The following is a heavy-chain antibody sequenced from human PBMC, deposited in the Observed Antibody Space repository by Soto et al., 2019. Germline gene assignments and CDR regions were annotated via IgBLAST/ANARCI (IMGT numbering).Heavy chain of an antibody. V-gene: IGHV3-30-3*01. CDR1: GFTFSTYA. D-gene: IGHD1-26*01. CDR3: AKDRLRGGFLTTATTNGMDV. Sequence: QVQLVESGGGVVQPGTSLRLSCAASGFTFSTYAMHWVRQAPGKGLEWVAVISYDRNNKYYADSVKGRLTISRDNSGSTVDLQMNSVRTEDTAVYYCAKDRLRGGFLTTATTNGMDVWGQGTTVTVSS. CDR2: ISYDRNNK. J-gene: IGHJ6*02.